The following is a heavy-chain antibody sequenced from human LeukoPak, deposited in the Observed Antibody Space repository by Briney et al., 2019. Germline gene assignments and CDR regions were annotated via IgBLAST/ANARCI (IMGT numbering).Heavy chain of an antibody. V-gene: IGHV4-59*01. Sequence: SETLSLTCTVSGVSISSYYWSWIRQPPGKGLEWIGYIYYSGSTNYNPSLKSRVTISVDTSKNQFSLKLSSVTAADTAVYYCARTSSSGYYFRWFDPWGQGTLVTVSS. CDR3: ARTSSSGYYFRWFDP. J-gene: IGHJ5*02. D-gene: IGHD3-22*01. CDR2: IYYSGST. CDR1: GVSISSYY.